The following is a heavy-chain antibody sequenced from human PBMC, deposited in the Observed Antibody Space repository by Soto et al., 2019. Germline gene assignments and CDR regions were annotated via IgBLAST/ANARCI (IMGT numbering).Heavy chain of an antibody. CDR1: GGSISSGGYY. V-gene: IGHV4-31*03. D-gene: IGHD3-10*01. J-gene: IGHJ4*02. CDR2: MYYSGST. CDR3: ARGVTMVRGVGLFYFDY. Sequence: QVQLQESGPGLVKPSQTLSLTCTVSGGSISSGGYYWSWIRQHPGKGLEWIGYMYYSGSTYYNPSLKSRISISVDTSKKKFSLKLSSVTAADTAVYYWARGVTMVRGVGLFYFDYWGQGTLVTVSS.